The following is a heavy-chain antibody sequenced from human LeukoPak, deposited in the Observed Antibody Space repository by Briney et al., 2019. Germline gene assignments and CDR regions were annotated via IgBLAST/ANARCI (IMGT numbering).Heavy chain of an antibody. Sequence: SETLSLTCTVPGYSISSGYYWGCIRQPPGKGLEWIGSIYHSGSTYYNPSLKSRVTISVDTSKNQFSLKLSSVTAADTAVYYCATRFWRMIGTDYWGQGTLVTVSS. CDR1: GYSISSGYY. CDR3: ATRFWRMIGTDY. CDR2: IYHSGST. J-gene: IGHJ4*02. D-gene: IGHD3-3*01. V-gene: IGHV4-38-2*02.